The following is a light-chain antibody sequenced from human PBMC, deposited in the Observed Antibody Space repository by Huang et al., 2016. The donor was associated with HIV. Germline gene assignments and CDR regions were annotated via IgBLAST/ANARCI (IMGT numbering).Light chain of an antibody. CDR2: AAS. V-gene: IGKV1-17*03. J-gene: IGKJ1*01. Sequence: DIQLTQSPSAMSASVGDRVSITCRASQDISNYLAWFQQKPGGAPKRLIYAASSLQSGVPSRFSGSRSGTKFTLTISSLQPEDFATYYCLQHHGYPRTFGHGTNV. CDR1: QDISNY. CDR3: LQHHGYPRT.